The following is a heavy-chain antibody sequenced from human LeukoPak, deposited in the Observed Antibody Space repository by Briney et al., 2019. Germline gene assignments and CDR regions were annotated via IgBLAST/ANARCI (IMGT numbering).Heavy chain of an antibody. CDR1: GGSISSGGYY. D-gene: IGHD3-9*01. V-gene: IGHV4-31*03. CDR3: AREPRGVLRYFDWLPAEGAFDI. CDR2: IYYSGST. Sequence: PSQTLSLTCTVSGGSISSGGYYWSWIRQHPGKGLEWIGYIYYSGSTYYNPSLKSRVTISVDTSKNQFSLKLSSVTAADTAVYYCAREPRGVLRYFDWLPAEGAFDIWGQGTMVTVSS. J-gene: IGHJ3*02.